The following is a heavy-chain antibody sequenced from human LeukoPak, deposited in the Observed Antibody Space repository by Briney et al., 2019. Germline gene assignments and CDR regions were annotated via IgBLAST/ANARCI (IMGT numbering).Heavy chain of an antibody. D-gene: IGHD3-10*01. CDR2: ISSSGRTI. CDR3: ARGSERGITMGRGVSPIYGMDV. CDR1: GFTFSSYE. J-gene: IGHJ6*02. V-gene: IGHV3-48*03. Sequence: QPGGSLRLSCAASGFTFSSYEMNWVRQAPGKGLEWVSYISSSGRTIYYADSVKGRFTISRDNAKNSLYLQMNSLRAEDTAVYYCARGSERGITMGRGVSPIYGMDVWGQGTTVIVSS.